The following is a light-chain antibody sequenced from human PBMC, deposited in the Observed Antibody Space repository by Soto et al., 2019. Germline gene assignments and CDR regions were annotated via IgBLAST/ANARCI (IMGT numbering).Light chain of an antibody. J-gene: IGLJ1*01. CDR3: LVIFTGVGEV. Sequence: QAVVTQEPSLTVSPGGTVTLTCGSSTGAVTSGHWPHWFQQKPGQAPRTLIYDTDNKHPWTPARFSGSLLGGKAALTLSGEQPEDEGDYYCLVIFTGVGEVFGTGTKLTVL. CDR1: TGAVTSGHW. CDR2: DTD. V-gene: IGLV7-46*01.